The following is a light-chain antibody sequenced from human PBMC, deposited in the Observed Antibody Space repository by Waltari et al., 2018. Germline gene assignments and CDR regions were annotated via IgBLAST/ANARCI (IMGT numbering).Light chain of an antibody. CDR3: MQRLDFPWT. V-gene: IGKV2-40*01. CDR1: QSLFDIDDSTTY. CDR2: SLY. J-gene: IGKJ1*01. Sequence: DIVMTQTPLSLPVSPGEPASISCRSSQSLFDIDDSTTYLDWYFQRPGQSPQLLIYSLYSRSSGVPDRFSGSGSGSDFTLNISRVEAEDVGLYYCMQRLDFPWTFGQGTKVDIK.